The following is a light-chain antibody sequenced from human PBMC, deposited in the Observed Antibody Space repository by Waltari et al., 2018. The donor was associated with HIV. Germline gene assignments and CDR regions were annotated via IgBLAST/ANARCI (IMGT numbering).Light chain of an antibody. Sequence: QSTLTQPPSASGSPGQSVTISCTGTSSDIGGYNYVSWYQQHPGEAPKLIMTEVTKPPSGVPDRVSGSKSGNTASLTVSGLQADDEALYYCSSFAPTNKFYVLFGGGTTLTVL. J-gene: IGLJ2*01. V-gene: IGLV2-8*01. CDR2: EVT. CDR3: SSFAPTNKFYVL. CDR1: SSDIGGYNY.